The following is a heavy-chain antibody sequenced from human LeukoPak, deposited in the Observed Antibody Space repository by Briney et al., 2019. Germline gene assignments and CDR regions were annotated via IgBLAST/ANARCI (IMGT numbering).Heavy chain of an antibody. J-gene: IGHJ4*02. Sequence: GGSLRLSCVASGFTFSRFWMSWVRQAPGKGLEWVANIKQDGSEKYYVDSVKGRFTISRDNAKNSLYLQMNSLRAEDTAVFYCARDGTYTDYDPDFDIWGQGTLVTVSS. CDR2: IKQDGSEK. CDR3: ARDGTYTDYDPDFDI. V-gene: IGHV3-7*04. CDR1: GFTFSRFW. D-gene: IGHD5-12*01.